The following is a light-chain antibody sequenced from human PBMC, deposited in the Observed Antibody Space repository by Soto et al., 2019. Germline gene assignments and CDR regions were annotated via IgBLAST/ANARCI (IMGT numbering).Light chain of an antibody. V-gene: IGKV1-39*01. J-gene: IGKJ5*01. Sequence: DIQMTQSPSSLSASVGDRVTITCRASESIARHLNWYQQRPGKAPELLIYSASTLQNGVPSRFRGGGSGTDFTLTISNLTPEDFATYYCQQTYSTLSITFGQGTRLEIK. CDR1: ESIARH. CDR3: QQTYSTLSIT. CDR2: SAS.